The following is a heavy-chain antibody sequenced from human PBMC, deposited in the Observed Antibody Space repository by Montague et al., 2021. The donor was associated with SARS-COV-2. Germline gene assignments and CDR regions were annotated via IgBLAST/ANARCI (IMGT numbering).Heavy chain of an antibody. CDR3: AKKTIAVPGSPHFDS. J-gene: IGHJ4*02. CDR2: ISGGGDMT. D-gene: IGHD6-19*01. CDR1: GFTSSSYG. Sequence: SLRLSCAASGFTSSSYGMFWVRQTPGKGLEWVSAISGGGDMTYYADSVKGRFTISRDNSKNTLYLQMNTLRAEDTAVYFCAKKTIAVPGSPHFDSWGQGTLVTVSS. V-gene: IGHV3-23*01.